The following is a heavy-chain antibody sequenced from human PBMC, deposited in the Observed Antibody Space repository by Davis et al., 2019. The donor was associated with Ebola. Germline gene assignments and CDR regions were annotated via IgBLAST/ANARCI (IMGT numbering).Heavy chain of an antibody. CDR1: GGSISSGGYY. CDR3: ARDDQFNYCSGGSCYRGCGMDV. CDR2: IYYSGST. Sequence: MPSETLSLTCTVSGGSISSGGYYWSWIRQHPGKGLEWIGYIYYSGSTYYNPSLKSRVTISVDTSKNQFSLKLSSVTAADTAVYYCARDDQFNYCSGGSCYRGCGMDVWGKGTTVTVSS. D-gene: IGHD2-15*01. J-gene: IGHJ6*04. V-gene: IGHV4-31*03.